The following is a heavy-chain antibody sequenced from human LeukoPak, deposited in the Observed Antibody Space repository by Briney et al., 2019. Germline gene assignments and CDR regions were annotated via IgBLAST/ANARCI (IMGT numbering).Heavy chain of an antibody. V-gene: IGHV3-7*01. CDR2: IKQDGSGK. J-gene: IGHJ4*02. CDR3: ARVNGDGHFDY. CDR1: GFTFSSYA. D-gene: IGHD3-10*01. Sequence: GGSLRLSCAASGFTFSSYAMSWVRQAPGKGLEWVANIKQDGSGKYYVDSVKGRFTISRDNAKNSLYLQMNSLRAEDTAVYYCARVNGDGHFDYWGQGTLVTVSS.